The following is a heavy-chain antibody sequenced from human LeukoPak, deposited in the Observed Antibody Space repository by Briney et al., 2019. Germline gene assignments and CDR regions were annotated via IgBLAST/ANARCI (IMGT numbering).Heavy chain of an antibody. D-gene: IGHD3-9*01. CDR1: GYTFTDYY. V-gene: IGHV1-2*02. Sequence: ASVKVSCKASGYTFTDYYMHWVRQAPGQGLEWMGWINPTSGGTNFAQKFQGRVTMTRDTSISTAYMELSRLRSDDTAVYYCARGVRYFDWNYNWFDPWGQGTLVTVSS. CDR3: ARGVRYFDWNYNWFDP. J-gene: IGHJ5*02. CDR2: INPTSGGT.